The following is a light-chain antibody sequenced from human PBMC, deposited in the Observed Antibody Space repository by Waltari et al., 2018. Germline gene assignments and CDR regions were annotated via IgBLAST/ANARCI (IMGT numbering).Light chain of an antibody. CDR2: LVS. J-gene: IGKJ4*01. CDR3: QQYNNWPPLT. V-gene: IGKV2-28*01. Sequence: ENVLTQSPLSLPVTPGEPASIPCRSSQSLLHRSGNTYLDWYLQKPGQSPQLLIYLVSNRTSGVPDRFSGSGSGTEFTLSISSLQSEDFAVYYCQQYNNWPPLTFGGGTKVEIK. CDR1: QSLLHRSGNTY.